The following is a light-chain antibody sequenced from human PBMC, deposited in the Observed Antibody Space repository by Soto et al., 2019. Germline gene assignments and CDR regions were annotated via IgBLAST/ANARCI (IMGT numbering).Light chain of an antibody. V-gene: IGKV1-12*01. CDR3: QQSNSFPLT. Sequence: DIQMTQSPSSVSASVGDRVTITCRASQGISSRLAWYQQKPGKAPNLLIYAASSLQSGVPSRFSGSGSETDFTFTIGSLQPEDFATYYCQQSNSFPLTFGGGTKVEIK. J-gene: IGKJ4*01. CDR2: AAS. CDR1: QGISSR.